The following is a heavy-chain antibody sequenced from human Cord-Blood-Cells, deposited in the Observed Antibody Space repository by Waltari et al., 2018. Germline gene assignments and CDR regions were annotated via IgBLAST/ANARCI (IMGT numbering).Heavy chain of an antibody. D-gene: IGHD2-2*01. J-gene: IGHJ4*02. CDR1: GGSFSGYY. V-gene: IGHV4-34*01. Sequence: QVQLQQWGAGLLKPSETLSLTCAVYGGSFSGYYWSWIRQPPGKGLEWIGEINHSGSTNYNTSLKSRVTISVDTSKNQFSLKLSSVTAADTAVYYCARGEGYCSSTSCYYFDYWGQGTLVTVSS. CDR2: INHSGST. CDR3: ARGEGYCSSTSCYYFDY.